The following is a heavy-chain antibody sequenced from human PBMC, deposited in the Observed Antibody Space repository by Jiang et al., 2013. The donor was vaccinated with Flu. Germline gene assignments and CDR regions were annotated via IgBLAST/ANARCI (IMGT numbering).Heavy chain of an antibody. CDR2: TYYRSKWYN. Sequence: QTLSLTWGXIVRGRVVSSNSAAWNWIRQSPSRGLEWLGRTYYRSKWYNDYAVSVKSRITINPDTSKNQFSLQLNSVTPEDTAVYYCARGTTIRWSRGPFDYWGQGTLVTVSS. J-gene: IGHJ4*02. CDR1: GRVVSSNSAA. D-gene: IGHD1-1*01. CDR3: ARGTTIRWSRGPFDY. V-gene: IGHV6-1*01.